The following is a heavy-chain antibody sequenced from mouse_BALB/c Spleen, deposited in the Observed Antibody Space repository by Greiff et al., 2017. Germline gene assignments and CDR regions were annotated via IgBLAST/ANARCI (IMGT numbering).Heavy chain of an antibody. Sequence: EVKLVESGAELVRPGALVKLSCKASGFNIKDYYMHWVKQRPEQGLEWIGWIDPENGNTIYDPKFQGKASITADTSSNTAYLQLSSLTSEDTAVYYCARGPRYWYFDVWGAGTTVTVSS. V-gene: IGHV14-1*02. J-gene: IGHJ1*01. CDR3: ARGPRYWYFDV. CDR1: GFNIKDYY. CDR2: IDPENGNT.